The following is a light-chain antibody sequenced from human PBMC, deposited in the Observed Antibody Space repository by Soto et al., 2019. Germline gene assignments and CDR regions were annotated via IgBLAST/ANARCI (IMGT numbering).Light chain of an antibody. CDR3: SSYTTTTTYV. CDR2: EVS. J-gene: IGLJ1*01. Sequence: QSVLTQPASASGSPGQSITISCTGTSSDVGNYNYVSWYQQNPGKAPKLMIYEVSNRSSGVSNRFSGTKSGNTASLTISGLQGEDEADYYCSSYTTTTTYVFGTGTKVTVL. V-gene: IGLV2-14*01. CDR1: SSDVGNYNY.